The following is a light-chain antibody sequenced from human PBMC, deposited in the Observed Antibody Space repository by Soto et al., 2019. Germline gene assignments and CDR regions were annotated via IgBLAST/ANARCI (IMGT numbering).Light chain of an antibody. J-gene: IGLJ1*01. CDR3: SAYTTTPTYV. V-gene: IGLV2-14*03. Sequence: QSALTQPASVSDSPGQSITISCIGTSSDIGGSDHVSWHQQHPGRAPKLIIYDVYNRPSGVSHRFSGSKTGNTASLIISGLQAEDEADYYCSAYTTTPTYVFGSGTKLTVL. CDR1: SSDIGGSDH. CDR2: DVY.